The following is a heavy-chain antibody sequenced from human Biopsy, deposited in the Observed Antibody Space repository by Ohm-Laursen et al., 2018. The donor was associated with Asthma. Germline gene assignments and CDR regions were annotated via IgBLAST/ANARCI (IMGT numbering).Heavy chain of an antibody. CDR1: GGSFSGHY. D-gene: IGHD2-15*01. Sequence: GTLSLTCSVYGGSFSGHYWNWIRQPPGKGLEWIGEIIHSGNSNYNRSLKSRVAMSVDTPKNQFSLKLSSVTAADTAVYYCARGGYCSGGNCYLRRPSHPVSYFDLWGRGTLVTVSS. CDR2: IIHSGNS. J-gene: IGHJ2*01. CDR3: ARGGYCSGGNCYLRRPSHPVSYFDL. V-gene: IGHV4-34*01.